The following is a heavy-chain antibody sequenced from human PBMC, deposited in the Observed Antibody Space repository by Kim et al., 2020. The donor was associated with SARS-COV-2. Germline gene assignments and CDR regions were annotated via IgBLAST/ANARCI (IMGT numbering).Heavy chain of an antibody. CDR3: ARDYSIAAAGTAYYYYYFGMGV. CDR2: ISSSSRYI. CDR1: GFTFSSYS. D-gene: IGHD6-13*01. Sequence: GGSLRLSCAASGFTFSSYSMNWVRQAPGKGLEWVSSISSSSRYIYYADSVKGRFTISRDNAKNSLYLQMNSLRAEDTAVYYCARDYSIAAAGTAYYYYYFGMGVWGQGATVTVSS. V-gene: IGHV3-21*01. J-gene: IGHJ6*02.